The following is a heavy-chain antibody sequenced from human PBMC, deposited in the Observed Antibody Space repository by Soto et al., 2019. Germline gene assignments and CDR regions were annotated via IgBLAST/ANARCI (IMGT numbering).Heavy chain of an antibody. V-gene: IGHV3-21*01. J-gene: IGHJ4*02. CDR2: ISSTTNYI. CDR3: ARESEDLTSNFDY. CDR1: VFTFTRYS. Sequence: PWGSLRLSCSASVFTFTRYSMNWFRQAPGKGLEWVSSISSTTNYIYYADSMKGRFTVSRDNAKNSVYLEMNSLSAEDTALYYCARESEDLTSNFDYWGQGTLVTVSS.